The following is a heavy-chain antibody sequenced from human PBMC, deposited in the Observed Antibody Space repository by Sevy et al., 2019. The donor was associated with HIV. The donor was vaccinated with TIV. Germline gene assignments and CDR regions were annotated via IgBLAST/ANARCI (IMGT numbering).Heavy chain of an antibody. CDR3: ARVKATYYYDSSGYLDY. J-gene: IGHJ4*02. V-gene: IGHV4-30-4*01. CDR2: IYYSGST. CDR1: GGSISSGDYY. D-gene: IGHD3-22*01. Sequence: SETLSLTCTVSGGSISSGDYYWSWIRQPPGKGLEWIGYIYYSGSTYYNPSLKSRVTISVDTSKNQFSLKLSSVTAADTAMYYCARVKATYYYDSSGYLDYWGQGTLVTVSS.